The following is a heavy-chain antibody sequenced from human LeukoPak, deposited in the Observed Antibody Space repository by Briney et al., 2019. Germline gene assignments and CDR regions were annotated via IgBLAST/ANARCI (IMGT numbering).Heavy chain of an antibody. Sequence: SETLSLTCTVSGGSISSYYWSWIRQPPGKGLEWIGYIYYSGSTNYNPSLKSRVTISVDTSKNQFSLKLSSVTAADTAVYYCARDRLESLSYDFWGQGTLVTVSS. J-gene: IGHJ4*02. CDR3: ARDRLESLSYDF. CDR2: IYYSGST. CDR1: GGSISSYY. D-gene: IGHD3-3*01. V-gene: IGHV4-59*01.